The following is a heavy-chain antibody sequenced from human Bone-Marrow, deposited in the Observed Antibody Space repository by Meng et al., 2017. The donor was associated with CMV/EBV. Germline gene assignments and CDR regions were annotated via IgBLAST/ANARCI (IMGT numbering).Heavy chain of an antibody. D-gene: IGHD3-22*01. CDR2: VQDTGNT. J-gene: IGHJ4*02. CDR3: AREQWFIHSFEN. V-gene: IGHV4-59*11. Sequence: GSLRLSCTVSGASINDHYLTWIRQPPGKGLEWIGYVQDTGNTTYNPSLKSRVTMSVDTSKNQFTLMLRFVTAADTAGYFCAREQWFIHSFENWGQERLVTVPQ. CDR1: GASINDHY.